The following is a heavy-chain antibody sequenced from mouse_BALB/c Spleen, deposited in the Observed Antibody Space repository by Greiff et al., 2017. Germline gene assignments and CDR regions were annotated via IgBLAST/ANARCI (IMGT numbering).Heavy chain of an antibody. CDR1: GYTFTSYT. CDR3: ARFGYYGSRVGY. CDR2: INPSSGYT. V-gene: IGHV1-4*02. Sequence: QVQLKQSAAELARPGASVKMSCKASGYTFTSYTMHWVKQRPGQGLEWIGYINPSSGYTEYNQKFKDKTTLTADKSSSTAYMQLSSLTSEDSAVYYCARFGYYGSRVGYWGQGTLVTVSA. J-gene: IGHJ3*01. D-gene: IGHD1-1*01.